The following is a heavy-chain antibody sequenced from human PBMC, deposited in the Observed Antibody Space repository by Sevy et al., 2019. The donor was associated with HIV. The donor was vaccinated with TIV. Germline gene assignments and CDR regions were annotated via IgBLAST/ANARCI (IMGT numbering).Heavy chain of an antibody. CDR2: INAISSNI. D-gene: IGHD2-2*01. CDR3: ARGPRDIVVVPAAPGDPGRGGMDV. V-gene: IGHV3-21*01. CDR1: GFTFSSYA. J-gene: IGHJ6*02. Sequence: GGSLRLSCAASGFTFSSYAMNWVRQAPGKGLEWVSSINAISSNIYYADSVKGRFTISRDNAENSLYLQMNSLRAEDTAVYYCARGPRDIVVVPAAPGDPGRGGMDVWGQGTTVTVSS.